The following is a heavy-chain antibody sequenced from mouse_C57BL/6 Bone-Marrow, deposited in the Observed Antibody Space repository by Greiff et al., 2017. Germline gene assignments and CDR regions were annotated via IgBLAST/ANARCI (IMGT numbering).Heavy chain of an antibody. CDR1: GFTFSDYY. CDR2: INYDGSST. Sequence: EVQVVESEGGLVQPGSSMKLSCTASGFTFSDYYMAWVRQVPGKGLEWVANINYDGSSTYYLDSLKSRFIISRDNAKNILYLQMSSLKSEDTATYYCAREGGNWDYFDYWGQGTTLTVSS. J-gene: IGHJ2*01. V-gene: IGHV5-16*01. D-gene: IGHD4-1*02. CDR3: AREGGNWDYFDY.